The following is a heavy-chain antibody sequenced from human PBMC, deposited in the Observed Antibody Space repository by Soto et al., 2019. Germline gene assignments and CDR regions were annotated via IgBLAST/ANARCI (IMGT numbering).Heavy chain of an antibody. CDR3: AKDKDSSGFDY. CDR2: XXWXSXXX. V-gene: IGHV3-9*01. CDR1: GLTFDDYG. J-gene: IGHJ4*02. D-gene: IGHD3-22*01. Sequence: GGSLRLSCAASGLTFDDYGIHWVRQAPGKGLXWVSXXXWXSXXXGXXXXVEGRFTISRDNAKNSLYLQMNSLRTQDTALYYCAKDKDSSGFDYWGQGTLVTVSS.